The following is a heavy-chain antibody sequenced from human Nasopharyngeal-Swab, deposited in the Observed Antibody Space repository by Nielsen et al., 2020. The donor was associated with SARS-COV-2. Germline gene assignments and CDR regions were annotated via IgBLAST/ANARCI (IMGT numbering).Heavy chain of an antibody. CDR2: INRSGST. Sequence: WIRQPPGKGLEWIGEINRSGSTNYNPSLKSRVTISVDTSKNQFSLKLSSVTAADTAVYYCARGTVYYYDSSGYYYYYYYGMDVWGQGTTVTVSS. D-gene: IGHD3-22*01. V-gene: IGHV4-34*01. CDR3: ARGTVYYYDSSGYYYYYYYGMDV. J-gene: IGHJ6*02.